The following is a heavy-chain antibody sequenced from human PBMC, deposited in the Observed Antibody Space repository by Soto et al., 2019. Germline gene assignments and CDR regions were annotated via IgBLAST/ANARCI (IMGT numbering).Heavy chain of an antibody. CDR1: GFAFNKYS. CDR3: ARDLRGIQDRYYFDN. D-gene: IGHD5-18*01. J-gene: IGHJ4*02. V-gene: IGHV3-30-3*01. CDR2: ILYDGGNK. Sequence: SGGGVVQPGRSLRLSCAASGFAFNKYSMHWVRQAPGKGLEWVGVILYDGGNKYYADSVKGRLTISRDNPKNTLYLQVNSLRGDDTAIYYCARDLRGIQDRYYFDNWGRGTLVTVSS.